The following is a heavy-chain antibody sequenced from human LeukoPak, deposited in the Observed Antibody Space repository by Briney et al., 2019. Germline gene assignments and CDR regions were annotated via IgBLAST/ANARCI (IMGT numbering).Heavy chain of an antibody. CDR3: ARTVVQLVAFDP. Sequence: ASVKVSCKASGYTFTSYGISWVRQAPGQGLEWMGWISAYNGNTNYAQKLQGRVTMTTDTSTRTAYMELRNLRTDDTAVYYCARTVVQLVAFDPWGQGTLVTVSS. CDR1: GYTFTSYG. V-gene: IGHV1-18*01. J-gene: IGHJ5*02. D-gene: IGHD6-6*01. CDR2: ISAYNGNT.